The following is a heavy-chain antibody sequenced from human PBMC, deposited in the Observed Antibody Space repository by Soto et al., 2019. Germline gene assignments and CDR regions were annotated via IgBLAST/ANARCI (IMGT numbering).Heavy chain of an antibody. CDR3: ARRKDYYDSSGYYYSARGPDDAFDI. Sequence: GESLKISCKGSGYSFTSYWIGWVRQMPGKGLEWMGIIYPGDSDTRYSPSFQGQVTISADKSISTAYLQWSSLKASDTAMDYCARRKDYYDSSGYYYSARGPDDAFDIWGQGTMVTVSS. D-gene: IGHD3-22*01. V-gene: IGHV5-51*01. CDR1: GYSFTSYW. CDR2: IYPGDSDT. J-gene: IGHJ3*02.